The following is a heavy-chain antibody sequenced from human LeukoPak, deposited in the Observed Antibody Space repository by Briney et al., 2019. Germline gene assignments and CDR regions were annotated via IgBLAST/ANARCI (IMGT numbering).Heavy chain of an antibody. CDR1: GFTFSRYW. CDR3: AKEGLGIAAGVLDY. Sequence: GGSLRLSCAASGFTFSRYWMHWVRQVPGKGLVWVSRINSDGSTTNYADSVKGRFTISRDNSKNTLYSQMNSLRAEDTAVYYCAKEGLGIAAGVLDYWGQGTLVTVSS. J-gene: IGHJ4*02. V-gene: IGHV3-74*01. D-gene: IGHD6-13*01. CDR2: INSDGSTT.